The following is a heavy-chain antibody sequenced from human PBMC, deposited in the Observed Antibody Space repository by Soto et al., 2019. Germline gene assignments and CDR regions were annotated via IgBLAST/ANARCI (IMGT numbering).Heavy chain of an antibody. J-gene: IGHJ5*02. V-gene: IGHV1-69*06. CDR2: IIPIFGTA. D-gene: IGHD3-3*01. Sequence: SVTVSCTASGGTFSSYAISWVRQDPGQGLEWMGGIIPIFGTANYAQKFQGRVTITADKSTSTAYMELSSLRSEDTAVYYCARLGGDFWSGYYTRINWFDPWGQGTLVTVSS. CDR1: GGTFSSYA. CDR3: ARLGGDFWSGYYTRINWFDP.